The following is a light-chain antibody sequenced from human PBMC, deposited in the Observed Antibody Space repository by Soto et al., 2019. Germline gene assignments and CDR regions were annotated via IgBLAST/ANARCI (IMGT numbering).Light chain of an antibody. Sequence: AIQLTQSPSSLSASVGDRVTITCRASQGISSALAWYQQKPGKAPKLLIYDASSLESGVPSRFSGSGSGTDFTLTISSLKPEDFATYYSQQFNSYPPIFGGGTKVDIK. V-gene: IGKV1-13*02. CDR3: QQFNSYPPI. CDR1: QGISSA. J-gene: IGKJ4*01. CDR2: DAS.